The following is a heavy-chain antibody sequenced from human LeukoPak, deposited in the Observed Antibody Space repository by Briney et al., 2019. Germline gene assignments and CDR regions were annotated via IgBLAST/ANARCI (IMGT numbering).Heavy chain of an antibody. J-gene: IGHJ4*02. CDR2: ISYDGSNK. Sequence: GGSLRLSCTASGFTFGDYAMHWVRQAPGKGLEWVAIISYDGSNKYYADSVKGRFTISRDNSKNTLYLQMNSLRAEDTAVYYCAKDIGLNFPQWLAFDYWGQGTLVTVSS. CDR1: GFTFGDYA. D-gene: IGHD6-19*01. V-gene: IGHV3-30-3*02. CDR3: AKDIGLNFPQWLAFDY.